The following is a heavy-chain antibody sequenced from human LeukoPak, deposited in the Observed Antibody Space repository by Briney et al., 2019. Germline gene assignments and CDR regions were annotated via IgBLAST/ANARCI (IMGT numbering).Heavy chain of an antibody. CDR1: GFTFSSYA. J-gene: IGHJ3*02. CDR3: AKDIVVVPAATPSHDAFDI. D-gene: IGHD2-2*01. CDR2: ISGSGGNT. V-gene: IGHV3-23*01. Sequence: GGSLRLSCAASGFTFSSYAMSWVRQAPGEGLEWVSAISGSGGNTYYADSVRGRFTVSRDNSKNTLYLKMNSLRAEDTAVYYCAKDIVVVPAATPSHDAFDIWGQGTMVTVSS.